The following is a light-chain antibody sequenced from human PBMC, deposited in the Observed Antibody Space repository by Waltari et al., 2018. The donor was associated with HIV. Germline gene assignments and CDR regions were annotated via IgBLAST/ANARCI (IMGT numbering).Light chain of an antibody. CDR2: VVS. J-gene: IGLJ2*01. CDR3: FAYAGSTTYVI. Sequence: QSALTQPASVSGSPGQSITISCTGTSSDVGGYNLVSWYQQHPGKAPKPMIYVVSKRPSGVSNRYAGSESGNTASLTIAGLQAEDEADYYCFAYAGSTTYVIFGGGTKLTVL. CDR1: SSDVGGYNL. V-gene: IGLV2-23*02.